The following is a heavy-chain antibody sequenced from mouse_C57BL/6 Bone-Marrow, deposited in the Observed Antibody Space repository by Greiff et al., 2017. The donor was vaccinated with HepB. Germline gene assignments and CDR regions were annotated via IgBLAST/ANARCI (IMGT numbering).Heavy chain of an antibody. Sequence: QVQLQQSGAELVRPGASVKLSCKASGYTFTDYYINWVKQRPGQGLEWIARIYPGSGNTYYNEKFKGKATLTAEKSSSTAYMQLSSLTSEDSAVYFCARDVITTVVAYYAMDYWGQVTSVTVSS. V-gene: IGHV1-76*01. D-gene: IGHD1-1*01. J-gene: IGHJ4*01. CDR1: GYTFTDYY. CDR2: IYPGSGNT. CDR3: ARDVITTVVAYYAMDY.